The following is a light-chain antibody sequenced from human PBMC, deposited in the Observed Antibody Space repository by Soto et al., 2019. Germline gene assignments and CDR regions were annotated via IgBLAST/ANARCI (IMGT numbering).Light chain of an antibody. CDR2: ENN. CDR3: QSSYGTNRV. CDR1: SGNIAGNY. J-gene: IGLJ3*02. V-gene: IGLV6-57*04. Sequence: NFMLTQPHSVSGSPGETVIISCTRSSGNIAGNYVHWYQQRPGSAPTIVIYENNQRPSGVPDRFSGSTDRSSNSASLTISGLKTEDEADFYCQSSYGTNRVFGGGTKVTVL.